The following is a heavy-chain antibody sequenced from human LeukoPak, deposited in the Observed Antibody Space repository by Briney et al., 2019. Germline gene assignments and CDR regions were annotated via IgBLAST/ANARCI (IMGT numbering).Heavy chain of an antibody. CDR3: ARVLFRGSSRFDY. CDR2: INPSSGAT. V-gene: IGHV1-2*06. D-gene: IGHD1-26*01. Sequence: ASVKVSCKASGYTFTDNYIHWVRQAPGQGLEWMGRINPSSGATNYAQNFLGRVTMARDTSISTAYMELNSLTSDDTAVYYCARVLFRGSSRFDYWGQGTLVIVSS. J-gene: IGHJ4*02. CDR1: GYTFTDNY.